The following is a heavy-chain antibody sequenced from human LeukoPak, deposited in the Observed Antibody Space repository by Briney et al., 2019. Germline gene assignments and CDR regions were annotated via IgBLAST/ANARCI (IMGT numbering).Heavy chain of an antibody. D-gene: IGHD4-11*01. Sequence: GGSLRLSCAASGFSFTNAWMSWVRQAPGKGLEWVGRIKSKTAGGTTDYAAPVKGRFTISRDDSKNTLYLQMNSLKTEDTAVYFCAKDLPTVTMSWGQGSLVTVSS. J-gene: IGHJ5*02. V-gene: IGHV3-15*01. CDR3: AKDLPTVTMS. CDR2: IKSKTAGGTT. CDR1: GFSFTNAW.